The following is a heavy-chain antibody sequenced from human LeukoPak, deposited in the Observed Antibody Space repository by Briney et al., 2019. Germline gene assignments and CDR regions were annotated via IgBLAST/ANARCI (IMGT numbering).Heavy chain of an antibody. CDR1: GFSFSIHW. V-gene: IGHV3-7*01. D-gene: IGHD2-21*01. CDR2: INPDGSQK. J-gene: IGHJ2*01. Sequence: PGGALRLSCAASGFSFSIHWMTWVRQAPGKGLERVAKINPDGSQKYYLDSVKGRFTISRDNAKNSLYLQMNSLRAEDTAVYYCASTIGPYCGGDCRYFDLWGRGTLVTVSS. CDR3: ASTIGPYCGGDCRYFDL.